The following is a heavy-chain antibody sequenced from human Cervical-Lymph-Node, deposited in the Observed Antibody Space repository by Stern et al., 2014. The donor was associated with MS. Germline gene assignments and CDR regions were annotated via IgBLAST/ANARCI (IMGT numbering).Heavy chain of an antibody. V-gene: IGHV1-18*01. D-gene: IGHD7-27*01. CDR2: VSGYSANT. J-gene: IGHJ4*02. CDR3: ARGPGDLYY. CDR1: GYTFTTFG. Sequence: VQLVESGPEVKKSGASVKVSCRASGYTFTTFGISWVRQAPGQGLEWMGWVSGYSANTNYAQKFQGRVTLTTDASTSTAYMELRSLRSDDTAIYYCARGPGDLYYWGQGTLVTVSS.